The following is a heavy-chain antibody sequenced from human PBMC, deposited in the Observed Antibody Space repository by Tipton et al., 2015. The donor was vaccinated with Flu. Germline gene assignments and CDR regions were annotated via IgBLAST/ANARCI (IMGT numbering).Heavy chain of an antibody. V-gene: IGHV4-38-2*01. CDR2: IHRSGNG. CDR1: GDSVGSVYF. CDR3: ARRDFSKYVSEPKNWFHP. Sequence: TLSLTCSVSGDSVGSVYFWGWIRQPPGQGLEWIGNIHRSGNGYYNPSFQSRVTMSVDLSKNQFSLKLRSVTATDTAVYYCARRDFSKYVSEPKNWFHPWGQGTLVTVSS. D-gene: IGHD4-11*01. J-gene: IGHJ5*02.